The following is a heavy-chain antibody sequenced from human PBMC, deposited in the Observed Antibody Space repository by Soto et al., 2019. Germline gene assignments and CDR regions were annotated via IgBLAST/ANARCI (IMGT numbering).Heavy chain of an antibody. CDR1: GGCVSSDDYY. CDR3: ARAGGRWLPPPHFDF. Sequence: QVQLQESGPGLVKPSQTLSLTCTVSGGCVSSDDYYWGWIRQPPGKGLEWVGYIYYSGSTYKNPSLRSRVTISVNTSKNQFSLKLSSVTAADTAVYYCARAGGRWLPPPHFDFWGQGTLVTVSS. D-gene: IGHD1-26*01. CDR2: IYYSGST. J-gene: IGHJ4*02. V-gene: IGHV4-30-4*01.